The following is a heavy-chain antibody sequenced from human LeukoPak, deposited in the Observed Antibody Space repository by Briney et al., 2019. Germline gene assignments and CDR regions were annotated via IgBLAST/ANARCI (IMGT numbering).Heavy chain of an antibody. CDR2: MNPNSGNT. J-gene: IGHJ4*02. CDR3: ARGASRSFDY. Sequence: ASVKVSCKASGYTFNTFGITWVRQATGQGLEWMGWMNPNSGNTGYAQKFQGRVTITRNTSIRTAYMELSSLRSEDTAVYYCARGASRSFDYWGQGTLVTVSS. CDR1: GYTFNTFG. V-gene: IGHV1-8*03.